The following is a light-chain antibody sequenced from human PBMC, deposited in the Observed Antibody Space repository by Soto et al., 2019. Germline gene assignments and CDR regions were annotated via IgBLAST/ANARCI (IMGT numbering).Light chain of an antibody. J-gene: IGKJ1*01. CDR1: QSLLYVDGKTY. CDR2: EVF. CDR3: MQGIQLPRT. V-gene: IGKV2D-29*01. Sequence: DLGMTQSPLSLSVTPGQPASISCKSSQSLLYVDGKTYLYWYLQKSGQPPQLLIYEVFNRISGVPDRFSGSGPGTDFTLKISRVEAEDVGVYYCMQGIQLPRTFGQGTKVEIK.